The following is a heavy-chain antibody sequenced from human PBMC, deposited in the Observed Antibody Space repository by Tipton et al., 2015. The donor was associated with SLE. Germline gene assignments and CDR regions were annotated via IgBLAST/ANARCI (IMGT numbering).Heavy chain of an antibody. Sequence: LEWIGYIYYSGSTYYNPSLKSRVTISVDTSKNQFSLKLSSVTAADTAVYYCARGLYYYDSSGYYRDAFDIWGQGTMVTVSS. D-gene: IGHD3-22*01. J-gene: IGHJ3*02. V-gene: IGHV4-31*02. CDR3: ARGLYYYDSSGYYRDAFDI. CDR2: IYYSGST.